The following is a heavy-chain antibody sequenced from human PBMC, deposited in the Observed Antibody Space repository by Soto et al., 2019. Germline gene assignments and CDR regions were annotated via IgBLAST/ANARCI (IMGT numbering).Heavy chain of an antibody. Sequence: GASVKVSCKASGYTFINYDISWVRQATGQGLEWMGWMNPGSGKTGYANKFQGRVTMTRDASTSTAHLELSSLTSEDTAVYYCARVASSGTLNWFDPWGQGTLVTVSS. CDR3: ARVASSGTLNWFDP. V-gene: IGHV1-8*02. J-gene: IGHJ5*02. CDR2: MNPGSGKT. CDR1: GYTFINYD.